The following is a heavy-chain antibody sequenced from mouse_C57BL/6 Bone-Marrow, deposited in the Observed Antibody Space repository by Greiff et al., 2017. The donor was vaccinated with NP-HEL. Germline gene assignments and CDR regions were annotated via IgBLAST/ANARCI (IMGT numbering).Heavy chain of an antibody. D-gene: IGHD5-5*01. J-gene: IGHJ4*01. CDR2: IDPENGDT. V-gene: IGHV14-4*01. Sequence: EVKLVESGAELVRPGASVKLSCTASGFNIKDDYMHWVKQRPEQGLEWIGWIDPENGDTEYASKFQGKATITADTSSNTAYLQLSSLTSEDTAVYYCTTNYLYAMDYWGQGTSVTVSS. CDR3: TTNYLYAMDY. CDR1: GFNIKDDY.